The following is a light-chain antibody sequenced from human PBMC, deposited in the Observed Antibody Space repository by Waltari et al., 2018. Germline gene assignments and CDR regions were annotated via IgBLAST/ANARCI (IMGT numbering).Light chain of an antibody. J-gene: IGKJ2*01. CDR1: QSVFWNSNKNNY. CDR2: WAS. CDR3: QQYYSSPPYT. V-gene: IGKV4-1*01. Sequence: IVMTQSPDSLAVSLGERATINCWSSQSVFWNSNKNNYLAWYQHKPGQPPKLLFYWASTREYGVPDRFSGSGSGTDFTLTINNLQAEDVAVYYCQQYYSSPPYTFGQGTKLEIK.